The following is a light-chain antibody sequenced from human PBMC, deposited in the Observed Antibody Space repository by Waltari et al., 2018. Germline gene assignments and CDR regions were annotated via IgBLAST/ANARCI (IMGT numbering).Light chain of an antibody. J-gene: IGKJ1*01. CDR1: QSISDW. Sequence: DIQMTQSPSTLSASVGDTVTITCRASQSISDWLAWYQQKPGKAPDLLIYKASTLEIGVPSRFSGSGFGTGFSLTINSLQPEDFGTYYCQQYSGLSGTFGQGTKVEI. CDR2: KAS. CDR3: QQYSGLSGT. V-gene: IGKV1-5*03.